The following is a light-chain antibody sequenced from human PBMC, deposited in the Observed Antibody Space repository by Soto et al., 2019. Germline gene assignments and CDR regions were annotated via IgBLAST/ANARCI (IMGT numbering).Light chain of an antibody. CDR2: GAS. J-gene: IGKJ1*01. Sequence: ALTQFPGTLSSSPGERATLSCRASQSVSSSYLAWYQQKPGQAPRILIYGASSRATGIPDRFSGSGSGTDFTLTINRLESEDFAVYFCQQYGDSPWTFGQGTKVEI. V-gene: IGKV3-20*01. CDR3: QQYGDSPWT. CDR1: QSVSSSY.